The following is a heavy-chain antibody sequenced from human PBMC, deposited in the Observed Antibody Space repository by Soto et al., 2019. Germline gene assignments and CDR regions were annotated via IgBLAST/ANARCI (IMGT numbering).Heavy chain of an antibody. V-gene: IGHV4-59*01. CDR1: GGSISSYY. D-gene: IGHD6-19*01. CDR2: IYYSGST. CDR3: ARGVYSSGWYYFDY. Sequence: SETLSLTCTVSGGSISSYYWSWIRQPPGKGLEWIGYIYYSGSTNYNPSLKSRVTISVDTSKNQFSLKLSSVTAADTAVYYCARGVYSSGWYYFDYWGQGTLVTVSS. J-gene: IGHJ4*02.